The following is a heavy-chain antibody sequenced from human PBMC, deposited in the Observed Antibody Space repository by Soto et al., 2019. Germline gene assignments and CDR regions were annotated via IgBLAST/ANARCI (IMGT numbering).Heavy chain of an antibody. CDR1: GGSISSYY. CDR2: IYYSGRT. CDR3: ARRYGGTFDY. V-gene: IGHV4-59*08. J-gene: IGHJ4*02. D-gene: IGHD2-15*01. Sequence: QVQLQESGPGLVKPSETLSLTCTVSGGSISSYYWSWIRQPPGKGLEWIGYIYYSGRTNYNPSLKSRVTISVDTSKNQFARKLSSVTAADTAVYYCARRYGGTFDYWGQGTLVTVSS.